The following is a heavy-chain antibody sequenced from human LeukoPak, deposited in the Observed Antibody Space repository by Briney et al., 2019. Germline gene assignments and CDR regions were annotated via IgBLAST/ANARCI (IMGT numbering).Heavy chain of an antibody. CDR2: IYYSGST. J-gene: IGHJ4*02. V-gene: IGHV4-38-2*01. Sequence: PSETLSLTCSVSGYSISSGNYWGWIRLPTGKGLEWIGSIYYSGSTYYNPSLKSRVTISVDTSKNQFSLKLSSVTAADTAVYYCAGGNYGSGSSPSFDYWGQGTLVTVSS. CDR3: AGGNYGSGSSPSFDY. D-gene: IGHD3-10*01. CDR1: GYSISSGNY.